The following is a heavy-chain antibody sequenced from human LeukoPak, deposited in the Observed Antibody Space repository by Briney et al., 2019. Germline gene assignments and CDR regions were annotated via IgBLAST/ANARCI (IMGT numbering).Heavy chain of an antibody. CDR1: GYNFNSYW. D-gene: IGHD5-12*01. Sequence: GESLKISCKGSGYNFNSYWIVWVRQMPGKGLEWMGIIYPGDSDTRYSPSFQGQVTISADKSISTAYLQWSSLKASDTATYYCARRRWGWLRKDAFDIWGQGTMVTVSS. V-gene: IGHV5-51*01. CDR3: ARRRWGWLRKDAFDI. J-gene: IGHJ3*02. CDR2: IYPGDSDT.